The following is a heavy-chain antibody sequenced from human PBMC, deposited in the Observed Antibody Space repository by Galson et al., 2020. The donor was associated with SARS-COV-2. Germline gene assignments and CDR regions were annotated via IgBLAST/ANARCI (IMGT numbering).Heavy chain of an antibody. CDR1: GGSSSDYY. J-gene: IGHJ4*02. D-gene: IGHD3-22*01. Sequence: PSETLSLTCAVYGGSSSDYYWTWIRQPPGKGLEWIGEINHSGSTNYNPSLKSRVTILADTSKNQFSLELSSVTAADTAVYYCARVPHYHHDSGPSSFDYWGQGTRVTVSS. CDR3: ARVPHYHHDSGPSSFDY. V-gene: IGHV4-34*01. CDR2: INHSGST.